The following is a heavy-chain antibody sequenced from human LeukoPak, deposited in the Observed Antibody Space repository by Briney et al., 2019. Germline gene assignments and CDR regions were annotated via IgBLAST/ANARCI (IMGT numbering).Heavy chain of an antibody. Sequence: PSETLSLTCNVSGGSISSDSYYWTWIRQPAGKGLEWIGRIYTSGSTNYNPSLKSRVTMSVDTSKNQFSLKLSSVTAADTAVYYCARDQMGDFDYWGQGTLVTVSS. V-gene: IGHV4-61*02. CDR2: IYTSGST. J-gene: IGHJ4*02. CDR1: GGSISSDSYY. D-gene: IGHD3-16*01. CDR3: ARDQMGDFDY.